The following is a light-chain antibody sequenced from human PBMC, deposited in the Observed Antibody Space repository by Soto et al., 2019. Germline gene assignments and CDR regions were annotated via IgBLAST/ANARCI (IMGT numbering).Light chain of an antibody. Sequence: EIMLTQSPGTLSLSPGERATLSCRASQSVSSSYLAWYQQKPGQAPRLLIYGASSRATGIPDRFSGSGSGTDFTLTISRLEPEDFAVYYCQQYGSSWTFGRGTKVDIK. CDR2: GAS. CDR3: QQYGSSWT. J-gene: IGKJ1*01. V-gene: IGKV3-20*01. CDR1: QSVSSSY.